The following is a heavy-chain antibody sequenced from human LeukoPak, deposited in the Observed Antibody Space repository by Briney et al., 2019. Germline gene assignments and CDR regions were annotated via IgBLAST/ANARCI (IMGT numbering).Heavy chain of an antibody. CDR2: VIPILGIA. V-gene: IGHV1-69*04. J-gene: IGHJ4*02. CDR1: GGTFSSYA. D-gene: IGHD6-13*01. Sequence: SVKVSCKASGGTFSSYAISWVRQAPGQGLEWMGRVIPILGIANYAQKFQGRVTITADKSTSTAYMELSSLRSEDTAVYYCARGKGGSSSWYYYRNYFDYWGQGTLVTVSS. CDR3: ARGKGGSSSWYYYRNYFDY.